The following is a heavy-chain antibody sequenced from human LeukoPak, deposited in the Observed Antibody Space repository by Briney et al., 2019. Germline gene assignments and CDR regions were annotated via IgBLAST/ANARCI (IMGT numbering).Heavy chain of an antibody. CDR2: IYFGGTT. CDR1: GFTVSSNY. D-gene: IGHD5-12*01. Sequence: GGSLRLTCAASGFTVSSNYMTWVRQAPGQGLEWVSVIYFGGTTYYADSVKGRFTISRDNSKNTVYLQMNSLRVEDTAVYYCARGDSGYVYWGQGTLVTVSS. J-gene: IGHJ4*02. V-gene: IGHV3-53*01. CDR3: ARGDSGYVY.